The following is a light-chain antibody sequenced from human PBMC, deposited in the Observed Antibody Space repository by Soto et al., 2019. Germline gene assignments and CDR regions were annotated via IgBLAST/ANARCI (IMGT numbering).Light chain of an antibody. V-gene: IGKV3-11*01. Sequence: EIVLTQSPATLSASPGERATLSCRASQTVGGRLAWYQHKPGQAPRLLIYEASNRAAGVPGRFSGSGSGTDFTLTITRLEPEDFAFYYCHQRQRWHRTFGQGTKVEIK. CDR2: EAS. CDR1: QTVGGR. J-gene: IGKJ1*01. CDR3: HQRQRWHRT.